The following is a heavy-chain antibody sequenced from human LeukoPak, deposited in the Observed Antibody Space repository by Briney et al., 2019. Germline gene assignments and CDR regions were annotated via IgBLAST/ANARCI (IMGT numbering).Heavy chain of an antibody. D-gene: IGHD2-8*01. Sequence: PGGSLRLSCAASGFTFSNYDIHWVRQAPGKGLEWVAVISYDGSSKYYADSVKGRFTISRDSSKNTLFLQMNSLRPEDTTVYYCARGPRGLYYFDYWGQGTLVTVSS. V-gene: IGHV3-30-3*01. J-gene: IGHJ4*02. CDR3: ARGPRGLYYFDY. CDR1: GFTFSNYD. CDR2: ISYDGSSK.